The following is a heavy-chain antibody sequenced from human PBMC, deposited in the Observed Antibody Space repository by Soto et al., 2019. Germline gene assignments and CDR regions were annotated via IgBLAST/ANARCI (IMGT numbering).Heavy chain of an antibody. CDR1: GFTFSSYG. J-gene: IGHJ6*02. Sequence: QVQLVESGGGVVQPGRSLRLSCAASGFTFSSYGMHWVRQXXXXXXXXXXXIWYDGSNKYYADSVKGRFTISRDNSKNXXXXXXXXXXXXXXXXXXXXXXXXXXXXXXXXXXMDVWGQGTTVTVSS. V-gene: IGHV3-33*01. CDR2: IWYDGSNK. CDR3: XXXXXXXXXXXXXXXMDV.